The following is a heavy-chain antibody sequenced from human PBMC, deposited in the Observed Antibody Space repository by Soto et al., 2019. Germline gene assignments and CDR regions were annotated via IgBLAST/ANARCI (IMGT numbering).Heavy chain of an antibody. Sequence: LSLTCTVSGDSITSGDYYWSWVRQPPGKGLEWIGYIFYSGSTYYKASLKSRVTISLDMSRNQFSLKLTSVTAADTAVYYCARAEVAVAGSGWFDAWGHGTLVTVSS. D-gene: IGHD6-19*01. V-gene: IGHV4-30-4*01. CDR1: GDSITSGDYY. CDR3: ARAEVAVAGSGWFDA. J-gene: IGHJ5*01. CDR2: IFYSGST.